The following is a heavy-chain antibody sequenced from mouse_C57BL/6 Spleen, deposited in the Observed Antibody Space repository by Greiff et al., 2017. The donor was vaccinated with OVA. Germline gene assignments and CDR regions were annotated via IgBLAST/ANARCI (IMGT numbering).Heavy chain of an antibody. J-gene: IGHJ2*01. D-gene: IGHD2-3*01. CDR3: ARLDGYY. V-gene: IGHV5-6*01. Sequence: EVHLVESGGDLVKPGGSLKLSCEASGFTFSSYGMSWVRQTPDKRLEWVATISSGGSYTYYPDSVKGRFTISRDNAKNTLYLQMSSLKSEDTAMYYCARLDGYYWGQGTTLTVSS. CDR2: ISSGGSYT. CDR1: GFTFSSYG.